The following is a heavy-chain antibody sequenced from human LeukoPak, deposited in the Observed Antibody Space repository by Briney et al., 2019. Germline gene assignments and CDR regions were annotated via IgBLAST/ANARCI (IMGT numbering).Heavy chain of an antibody. J-gene: IGHJ4*02. CDR2: IIPVFNTP. CDR1: GGTFGDCG. CDR3: ACNTGLYYGNRRGSKY. D-gene: IGHD4-11*01. Sequence: SVKVSCKASGGTFGDCGVTWVRQAPGQGLEWMGWIIPVFNTPNYSQKFQGRLTITPDESTATAYMEMSSPTSEDTAVYYCACNTGLYYGNRRGSKYWGQGTLVAVSS. V-gene: IGHV1-69*01.